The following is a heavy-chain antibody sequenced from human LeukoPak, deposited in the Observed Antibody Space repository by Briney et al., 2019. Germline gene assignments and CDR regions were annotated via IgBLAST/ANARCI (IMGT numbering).Heavy chain of an antibody. CDR2: IYYSGST. D-gene: IGHD5-18*01. V-gene: IGHV4-39*01. CDR3: ARRRGYSYGHFDY. CDR1: GGSISSSSYY. J-gene: IGHJ4*02. Sequence: SETLSLTCTVSGGSISSSSYYWGWIRQPPGKGLEWIGSIYYSGSTYYNPSLKSRVTISVDTSKNQFSLKLSSVTAADTAVYYCARRRGYSYGHFDYWGQGTLVTVSS.